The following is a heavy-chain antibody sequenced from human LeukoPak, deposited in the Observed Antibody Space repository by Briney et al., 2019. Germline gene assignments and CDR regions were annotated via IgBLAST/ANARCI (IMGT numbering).Heavy chain of an antibody. J-gene: IGHJ5*02. V-gene: IGHV5-10-1*01. CDR1: GYSFTSYW. D-gene: IGHD6-13*01. CDR3: ARHLPLSIAAAVPFDP. CDR2: IDPSDSYT. Sequence: GEPLRISCKGSGYSFTSYWISWVRQMPGKGLEWMGRIDPSDSYTNYNPSFQGHVTISADKSISTAYLQWSSLKASDTAMYYCARHLPLSIAAAVPFDPWGQGTLVTVSS.